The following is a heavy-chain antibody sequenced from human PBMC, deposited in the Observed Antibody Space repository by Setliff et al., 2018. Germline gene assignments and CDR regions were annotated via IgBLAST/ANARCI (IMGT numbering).Heavy chain of an antibody. D-gene: IGHD3-10*01. J-gene: IGHJ6*03. CDR2: INTNTGNP. Sequence: EASVKVSCKASGYTFTTYSISWMRQAPGQGLEWMGWINTNTGNPSYAQGFTGRFAFSLDTSVSTAYLQMSSLKAEDTALYYCARASRFGTIKYRGDYYLDVWGKGTTVTVSS. V-gene: IGHV7-4-1*02. CDR3: ARASRFGTIKYRGDYYLDV. CDR1: GYTFTTYS.